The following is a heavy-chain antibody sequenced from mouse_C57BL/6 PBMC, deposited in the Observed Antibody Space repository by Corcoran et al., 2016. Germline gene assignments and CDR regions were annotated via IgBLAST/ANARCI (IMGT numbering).Heavy chain of an antibody. Sequence: DVQLKESGPGLVKPSQSLSLTCSVTGYSITSGYYWNWIRQFPGNKLEWMGYISYDGSNNYNPSLKNRISITRDTSKNQFFLKLNSVTTEDTATYYCARGTMFDYWGQGTTLTVS. CDR2: ISYDGSN. J-gene: IGHJ2*01. V-gene: IGHV3-6*01. CDR3: ARGTMFDY. CDR1: GYSITSGYY.